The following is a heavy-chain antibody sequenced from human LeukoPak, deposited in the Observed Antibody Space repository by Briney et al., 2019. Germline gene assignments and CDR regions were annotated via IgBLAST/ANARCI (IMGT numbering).Heavy chain of an antibody. CDR2: IYHSGTT. CDR3: ARYYYDSRSYWYFDL. Sequence: PSETLSLTCTVSGGSISSSSYYWGWIRQPPGKGLEWIGSIYHSGTTYYNPSLKSRVTISVDTSKNQFSLNLTFVTAADTAVYYCARYYYDSRSYWYFDLWGRGTLVTVSS. J-gene: IGHJ2*01. D-gene: IGHD3-22*01. CDR1: GGSISSSSYY. V-gene: IGHV4-39*07.